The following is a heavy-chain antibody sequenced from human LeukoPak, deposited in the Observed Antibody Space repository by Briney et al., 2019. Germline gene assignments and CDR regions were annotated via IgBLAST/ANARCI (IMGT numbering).Heavy chain of an antibody. CDR3: ARVNMGLQLWSEDP. CDR1: GGPFSGYY. V-gene: IGHV4-34*01. J-gene: IGHJ5*02. CDR2: INHSGST. D-gene: IGHD5-18*01. Sequence: EPSETLSLTCAVYGGPFSGYYWSWLRQPPGKGLDWVGEINHSGSTNYNPSVKSRVAISVDTSKNQFSLKLSSVTAADTAVYYCARVNMGLQLWSEDPWGQGTLVTVSS.